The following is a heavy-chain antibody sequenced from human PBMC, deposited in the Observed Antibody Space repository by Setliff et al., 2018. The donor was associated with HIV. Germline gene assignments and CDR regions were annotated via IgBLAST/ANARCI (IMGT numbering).Heavy chain of an antibody. J-gene: IGHJ6*03. Sequence: ASVKVSCNASCYTFSDYGISWVRQAPGQGLEWMGWISAYNGDTHYAQKPQGRVTMNTDISTSTAYMQLSSLRSDDTAVYYCARGRNYDSSGYGDYYYYMDVWGKGTTVTVSS. V-gene: IGHV1-18*01. CDR2: ISAYNGDT. CDR3: ARGRNYDSSGYGDYYYYMDV. CDR1: CYTFSDYG. D-gene: IGHD3-22*01.